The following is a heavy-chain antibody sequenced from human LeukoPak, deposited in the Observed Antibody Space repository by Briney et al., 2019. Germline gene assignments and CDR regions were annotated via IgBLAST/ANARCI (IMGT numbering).Heavy chain of an antibody. D-gene: IGHD3-10*01. V-gene: IGHV3-30-3*02. CDR2: ISYDGSNK. CDR1: GFTFSSYV. CDR3: AKESPATYGSGSPDY. J-gene: IGHJ4*02. Sequence: PGGSLRLSCAASGFTFSSYVMHWVRQAPGQGLEWVAVISYDGSNKYYADSVKGRFTISRDNSKNTLYLQMNSLRAEDTAVYYCAKESPATYGSGSPDYWGQGTLVTVSS.